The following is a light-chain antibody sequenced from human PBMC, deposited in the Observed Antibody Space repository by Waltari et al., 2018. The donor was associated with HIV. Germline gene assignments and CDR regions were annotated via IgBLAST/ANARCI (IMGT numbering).Light chain of an antibody. CDR1: SGSITSAY. CDR3: HSYDAHTWV. CDR2: ENN. J-gene: IGLJ3*02. V-gene: IGLV6-57*03. Sequence: NFILTQPCSVSESPGKTVTISCTRSSGSITSAYVQWCQHRPGSAHTTVIYENNQIPSRVPVPSSVYLDTSSSSASLSISGLTSEDEADYYCHSYDAHTWVFGGGTKVTVL.